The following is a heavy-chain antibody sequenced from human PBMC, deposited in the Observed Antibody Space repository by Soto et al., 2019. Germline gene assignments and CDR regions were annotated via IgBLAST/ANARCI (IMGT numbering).Heavy chain of an antibody. CDR2: ISYDGSNK. V-gene: IGHV3-30*18. D-gene: IGHD3-22*01. CDR3: AKDFFPFITPAYDY. J-gene: IGHJ4*02. Sequence: GSLRLSCAASGFTFSSYGIHLFRHSPLKWLEWVGVISYDGSNKYYADSVKGRFTISRDNSKNTLYLQMNSLRAEDTAVYYCAKDFFPFITPAYDYWGQGTLVTVSS. CDR1: GFTFSSYG.